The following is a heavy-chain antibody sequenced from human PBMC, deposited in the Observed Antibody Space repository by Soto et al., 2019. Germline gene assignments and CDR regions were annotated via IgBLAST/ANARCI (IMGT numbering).Heavy chain of an antibody. CDR3: ARGLYSSPYYFDY. D-gene: IGHD6-6*01. J-gene: IGHJ4*02. Sequence: AVYGGSFSGYYWSWIRQPPGKGLEWIGEINHSGSTNYNPSLKSRVTISVDTSKNQFSLKLSSVTAADTAVYYCARGLYSSPYYFDYWGQGTLVTVSS. CDR1: GGSFSGYY. V-gene: IGHV4-34*01. CDR2: INHSGST.